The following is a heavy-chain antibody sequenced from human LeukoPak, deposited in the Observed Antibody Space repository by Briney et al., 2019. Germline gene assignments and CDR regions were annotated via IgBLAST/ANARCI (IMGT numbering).Heavy chain of an antibody. D-gene: IGHD4-23*01. CDR2: ISGSGSDI. Sequence: PGGSLRLSCVVSGISFSDSYRTWIRQTPGKGLEWLAYISGSGSDICYADSVKGRFTISRDNAKNSVYLQMNSLRAEDTAVYYCARAIYGGPPRDMDVWGKGTTVTVSS. CDR3: ARAIYGGPPRDMDV. V-gene: IGHV3-11*04. CDR1: GISFSDSY. J-gene: IGHJ6*03.